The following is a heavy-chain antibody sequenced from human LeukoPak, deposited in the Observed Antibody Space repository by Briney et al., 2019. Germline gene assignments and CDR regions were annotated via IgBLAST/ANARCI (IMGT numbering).Heavy chain of an antibody. V-gene: IGHV4-61*02. CDR1: GGSISSDSSY. J-gene: IGHJ3*02. CDR2: LDARGST. Sequence: PSETLSLTCSVSGGSISSDSSYWSWIRQPAGKGLEWIGRLDARGSTNYNPSLKSRVTISVDTSKNQFSLKLSSVTAADTAVYYCARDLYSSRTNDAFVIWGQGTMVTVSS. D-gene: IGHD6-13*01. CDR3: ARDLYSSRTNDAFVI.